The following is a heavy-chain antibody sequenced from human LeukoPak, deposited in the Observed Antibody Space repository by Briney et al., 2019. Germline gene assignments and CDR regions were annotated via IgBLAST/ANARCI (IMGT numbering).Heavy chain of an antibody. J-gene: IGHJ2*01. CDR3: ARELHFGGSYHGPNWCFDL. D-gene: IGHD1-26*01. CDR1: GGSISSYY. V-gene: IGHV4-4*07. CDR2: IYTSGST. Sequence: PSETLSLTCTVSGGSISSYYWSWIRQPGGKGLEWIGRIYTSGSTNYSPSLKSRVTMSVDTSKNQFSLKLSSVTAADTAVYYCARELHFGGSYHGPNWCFDLWGRGTLVTVSS.